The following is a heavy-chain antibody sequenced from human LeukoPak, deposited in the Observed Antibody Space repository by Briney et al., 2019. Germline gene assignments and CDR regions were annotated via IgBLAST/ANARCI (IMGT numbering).Heavy chain of an antibody. J-gene: IGHJ3*02. CDR1: GFTFSSYG. CDR3: AKEENPKGAFDI. CDR2: ISYDGSNK. V-gene: IGHV3-30*18. Sequence: AGGSLRLSCAASGFTFSSYGMHWVRQAPGKGLEWVAVISYDGSNKYYADSVKGRFTISRDNSKNTLYLQMNSLRAEDTAVYYCAKEENPKGAFDIWGQGTMVTVSS. D-gene: IGHD2/OR15-2a*01.